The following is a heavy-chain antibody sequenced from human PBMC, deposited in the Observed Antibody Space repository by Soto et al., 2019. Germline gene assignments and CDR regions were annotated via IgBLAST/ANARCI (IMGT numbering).Heavy chain of an antibody. CDR3: ARGNYGDYVDYYYYMDV. V-gene: IGHV1-8*01. D-gene: IGHD4-17*01. CDR1: GYTFTSYD. Sequence: ASVKVSCKASGYTFTSYDINWVRQATGQGLEWMGWMNPNSGNTGYAQKFQGRVTMTRNTSISTAYMELSSLRSEDTAVYYCARGNYGDYVDYYYYMDVWGKGTMVTVSS. J-gene: IGHJ6*03. CDR2: MNPNSGNT.